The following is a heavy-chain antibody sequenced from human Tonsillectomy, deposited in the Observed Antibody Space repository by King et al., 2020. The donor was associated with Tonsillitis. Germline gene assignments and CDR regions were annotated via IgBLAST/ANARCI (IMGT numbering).Heavy chain of an antibody. Sequence: QLQESGPGLVKPSQTLSLTCTVSGGSITSIGYYWNWIRQHPGKGLEWIGYIYYNGSTNYNPSLKSRVIISIDTSKSQFSLKLRSVTAADTAVYYCASDLRVPTRFSSGDPYYYYGLDVWGQGTTVTVSS. D-gene: IGHD1-26*01. CDR1: GGSITSIGYY. CDR2: IYYNGST. V-gene: IGHV4-31*03. J-gene: IGHJ6*02. CDR3: ASDLRVPTRFSSGDPYYYYGLDV.